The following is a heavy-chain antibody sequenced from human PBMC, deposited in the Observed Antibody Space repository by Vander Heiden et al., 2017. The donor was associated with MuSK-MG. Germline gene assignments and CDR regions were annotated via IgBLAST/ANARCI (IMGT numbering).Heavy chain of an antibody. CDR1: GFTFGDCA. CDR2: ISWSSGNI. D-gene: IGHD4-17*01. Sequence: EVQLVESGGGLVPPGRSLRLSSAASGFTFGDCAMHWVRQAPGKGLEWVSGISWSSGNIGYADSVKGRFTISRDNAKNSLYLQMNSLRPEDTALYYCAKDSYGDLYYFDYCGQGTPVTVSS. V-gene: IGHV3-9*01. J-gene: IGHJ4*02. CDR3: AKDSYGDLYYFDY.